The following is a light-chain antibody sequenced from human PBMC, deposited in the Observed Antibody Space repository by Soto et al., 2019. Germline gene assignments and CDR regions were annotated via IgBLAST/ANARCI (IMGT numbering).Light chain of an antibody. V-gene: IGKV1D-13*01. CDR1: QGISSA. Sequence: AIQLTQSPSSLSASVGDRVTITCRASQGISSALAWYQQKPGKAPKLLIYDASSFESGVPSRFSVSGSGTDFTLTISSLQPEDFATYYCQQFNNYSFTFSPGTKVDIE. CDR2: DAS. CDR3: QQFNNYSFT. J-gene: IGKJ3*01.